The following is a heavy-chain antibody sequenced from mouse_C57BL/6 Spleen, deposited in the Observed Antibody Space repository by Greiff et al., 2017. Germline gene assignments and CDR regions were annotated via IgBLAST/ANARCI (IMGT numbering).Heavy chain of an antibody. D-gene: IGHD1-1*01. J-gene: IGHJ4*01. CDR1: GYTFTGYW. CDR2: ILPGSGST. V-gene: IGHV1-9*01. Sequence: QVQLKESGAELMKPGASVKLSCKATGYTFTGYWIEWVKQRPGHGLEWIGEILPGSGSTNYNEKFKGKATFTADTSSNTAYMQLSSLTTEDSAIYSCARSHYYGSSYGEGYYAMDYWGQGTSVTVSS. CDR3: ARSHYYGSSYGEGYYAMDY.